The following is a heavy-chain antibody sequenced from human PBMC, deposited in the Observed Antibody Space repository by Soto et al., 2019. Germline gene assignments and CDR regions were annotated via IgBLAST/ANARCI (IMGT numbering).Heavy chain of an antibody. V-gene: IGHV3-48*03. CDR1: GFTFSSYE. CDR3: ALGYYYYGIDV. J-gene: IGHJ6*02. Sequence: EVQLVESGGGLVQPGGSRRLSCAASGFTFSSYEMNWVRQAPGKGLEWVSYISSTGSSRYYADSVKGRFTSSRDNAKSALYLQMNSLRAEDTAAYFCALGYYYYGIDVWGQGTTVTVSS. CDR2: ISSTGSSR.